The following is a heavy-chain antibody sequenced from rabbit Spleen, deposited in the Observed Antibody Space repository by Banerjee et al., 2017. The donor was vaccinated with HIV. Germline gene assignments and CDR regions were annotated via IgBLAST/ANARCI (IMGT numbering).Heavy chain of an antibody. CDR2: IYPVYGST. CDR3: GITGYGHYRYSL. J-gene: IGHJ4*01. D-gene: IGHD2-1*01. Sequence: QEQLEESGGGLVKPGGTLTLTCKASGFSFGGSDYICWVRQAPGKGLEWIACIYPVYGSTDYAGRVNGRFTISKTSSTTVTLQMASLTGADTATYFCGITGYGHYRYSLWGPGTLVTVS. V-gene: IGHV1S45*01. CDR1: GFSFGGSDY.